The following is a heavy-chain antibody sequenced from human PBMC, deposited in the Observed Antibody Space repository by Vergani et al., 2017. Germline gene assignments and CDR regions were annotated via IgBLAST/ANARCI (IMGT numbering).Heavy chain of an antibody. Sequence: QVQLQESGPGLVKPSETLSLTCTVSGGSISSYYWSWIRQPPGKGLEWIGYIYYSGSTNYNPPLKSRVPISVDTSKNQFSLKLSSVTAADTAVYYCAREYSSTNGGYFDLWGRGTLVTVSS. D-gene: IGHD6-13*01. CDR3: AREYSSTNGGYFDL. CDR1: GGSISSYY. V-gene: IGHV4-59*01. CDR2: IYYSGST. J-gene: IGHJ2*01.